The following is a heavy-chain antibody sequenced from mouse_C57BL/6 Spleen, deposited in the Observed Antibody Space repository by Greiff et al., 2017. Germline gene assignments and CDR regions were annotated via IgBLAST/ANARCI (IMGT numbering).Heavy chain of an antibody. D-gene: IGHD2-5*01. V-gene: IGHV3-6*01. CDR3: ARRDRIVTTYFDY. J-gene: IGHJ2*01. CDR1: GYSITSCYS. Sequence: VQLKESGPGLVKPSQSLSLTCSVTGYSITSCYSWNWIRQFPGNNLEWMGYTSYDGSNNYNPSLKNRITITREASKNQLFRKLKSVTTEDTATYYCARRDRIVTTYFDYWGQGTTLTVSS. CDR2: TSYDGSN.